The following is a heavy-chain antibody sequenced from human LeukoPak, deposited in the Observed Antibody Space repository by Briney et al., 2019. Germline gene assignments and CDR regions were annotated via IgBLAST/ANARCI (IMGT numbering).Heavy chain of an antibody. CDR2: IRYDGSNK. Sequence: QPGGSLRLSSAASGFTFSSYGMHWVRQTPGKGLEWGAFIRYDGSNKYYADSVKGRFTISRDNSKNTLYLQMNSLRAEDTAVYYCARDHKYYYDSSGNIDAFDIWGQGTMVTVSS. CDR1: GFTFSSYG. J-gene: IGHJ3*02. CDR3: ARDHKYYYDSSGNIDAFDI. V-gene: IGHV3-30*02. D-gene: IGHD3-22*01.